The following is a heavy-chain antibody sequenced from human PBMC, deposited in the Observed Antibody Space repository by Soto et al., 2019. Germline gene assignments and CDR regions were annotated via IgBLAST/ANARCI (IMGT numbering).Heavy chain of an antibody. CDR1: GLTFSSYG. J-gene: IGHJ6*02. CDR2: ISYDGRNK. CDR3: AKSSTAEYYYYGMDV. V-gene: IGHV3-30*18. D-gene: IGHD4-4*01. Sequence: QVYLVESGGGVVQPGRSLRLSCAASGLTFSSYGMHWVRQGPGKGLEWVAVISYDGRNKYYADSVKGRFTISRDKSKNTLYLQMNSLRAENTAVYYCAKSSTAEYYYYGMDVWGQGTTVTVSS.